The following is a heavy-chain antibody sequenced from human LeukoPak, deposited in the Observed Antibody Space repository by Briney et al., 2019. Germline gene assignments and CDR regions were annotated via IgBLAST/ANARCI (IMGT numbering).Heavy chain of an antibody. CDR1: GFTFSSYS. D-gene: IGHD6-19*01. V-gene: IGHV3-21*01. CDR3: ARDSSSSGWYPSLDY. Sequence: GGSLRLSCAASGFTFSSYSMNWVRQAPGKGLEWVSSISSSSSYIYYADSVKGRFTISRDNSKNALYLQMNSLRAEDTAVYYCARDSSSSGWYPSLDYWGQGTLVTVSS. J-gene: IGHJ4*02. CDR2: ISSSSSYI.